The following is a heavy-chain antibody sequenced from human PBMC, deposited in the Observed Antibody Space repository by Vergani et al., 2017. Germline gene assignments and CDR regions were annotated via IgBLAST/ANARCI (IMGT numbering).Heavy chain of an antibody. D-gene: IGHD5-18*01. J-gene: IGHJ5*02. Sequence: EVQLVESGGGLVKPEGSLRLSCAASGFTFSSYSMNWVRQAPGKGLEWVSSISSSSSYIYYADSVKGRFTISRDNAKNSLYLQMNSLRAEDTAVYYCASGDSWGWFDPWGQGTLVTVSS. CDR1: GFTFSSYS. CDR2: ISSSSSYI. V-gene: IGHV3-21*01. CDR3: ASGDSWGWFDP.